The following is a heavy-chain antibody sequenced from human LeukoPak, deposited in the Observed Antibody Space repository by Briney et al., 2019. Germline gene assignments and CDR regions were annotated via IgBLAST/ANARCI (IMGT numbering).Heavy chain of an antibody. J-gene: IGHJ3*02. CDR1: GYTFTGYY. D-gene: IGHD2-2*01. V-gene: IGHV1-2*02. CDR2: INPNSGGT. Sequence: SVKVSCKASGYTFTGYYMHWVRQAPGQGLEWMGWINPNSGGTNYAQKFQGRVTMTRDTSISTAYMELSRLRSDDTAVYYCARPYPRTPDAFDIWGQGTMVTVSS. CDR3: ARPYPRTPDAFDI.